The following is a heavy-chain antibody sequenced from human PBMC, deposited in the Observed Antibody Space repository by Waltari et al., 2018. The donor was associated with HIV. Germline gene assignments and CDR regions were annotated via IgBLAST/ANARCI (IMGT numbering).Heavy chain of an antibody. CDR1: GASFSAHY. J-gene: IGHJ3*02. V-gene: IGHV4-34*02. Sequence: QVQLQQWGAGLLKPSETLSLTCAVYGASFSAHYWGWIRQSPERGQEWSGESNHSGSPKYNPSLKSRVTISVDTSKNQFSLNVSSVTAADTAVYFCARGGGVYCSGIGNCYSGGAFDIWGHGSMVTVSS. D-gene: IGHD2-21*02. CDR3: ARGGGVYCSGIGNCYSGGAFDI. CDR2: SNHSGSP.